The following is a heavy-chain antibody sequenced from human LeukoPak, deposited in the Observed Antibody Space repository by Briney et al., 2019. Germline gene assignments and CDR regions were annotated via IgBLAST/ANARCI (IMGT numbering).Heavy chain of an antibody. J-gene: IGHJ5*02. CDR2: IYYSGST. CDR3: ARGGSFSTSWFDP. Sequence: SETLSLTCTVSGGSISSYYWSWIRHPPGKGLEWIGYIYYSGSTNYNPSLKSRVTISVDTSKNQFSLKLTSVTAADTAVYYCARGGSFSTSWFDPWGQGTLVTVSS. V-gene: IGHV4-59*01. D-gene: IGHD1-26*01. CDR1: GGSISSYY.